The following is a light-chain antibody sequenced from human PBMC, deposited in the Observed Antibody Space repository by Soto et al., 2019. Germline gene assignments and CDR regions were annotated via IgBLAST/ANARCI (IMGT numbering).Light chain of an antibody. CDR2: GAS. V-gene: IGKV3-20*01. Sequence: EIVLTQSPGTLSLSPGERATLSCRASQSVSSNFLAWYQQKPGQAPRLLIYGASNRATGIPDRFSGSGSGTDFTLTISRLKPEDFAVYFCQQYGTSPPWTFGQGTKVDIK. CDR3: QQYGTSPPWT. J-gene: IGKJ1*01. CDR1: QSVSSNF.